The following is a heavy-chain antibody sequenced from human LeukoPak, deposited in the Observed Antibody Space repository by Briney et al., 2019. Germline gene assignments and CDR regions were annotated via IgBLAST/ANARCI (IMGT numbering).Heavy chain of an antibody. CDR2: RNAYNGNT. J-gene: IGHJ3*02. V-gene: IGHV1-18*04. CDR3: ARVRFVCRCGSCYPYAFDI. D-gene: IGHD2-15*01. Sequence: ASVTVSCKASGYTVTSYGIRWVRQAARQGREGMGCRNAYNGNTNDVQKLQDRVTMNTDTSKSTDYMELRRLRSDDTDVYYCARVRFVCRCGSCYPYAFDIWVQGTMATVS. CDR1: GYTVTSYG.